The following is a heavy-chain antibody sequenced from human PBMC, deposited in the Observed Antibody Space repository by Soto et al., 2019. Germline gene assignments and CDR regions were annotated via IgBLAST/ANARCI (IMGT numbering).Heavy chain of an antibody. V-gene: IGHV3-48*03. CDR3: ARWGAILEWLLSHYGMDV. Sequence: EVQLVESGGGLVQPGGSLRLSCAASGFTSSSYEMNWVRQAPGKGREWVSYIISSGSTIYYADSVKGRFTISRDNAKNSLYLQMNSLRAEDTAVYYCARWGAILEWLLSHYGMDVWGQGTTVTVSS. D-gene: IGHD3-3*02. CDR1: GFTSSSYE. J-gene: IGHJ6*02. CDR2: IISSGSTI.